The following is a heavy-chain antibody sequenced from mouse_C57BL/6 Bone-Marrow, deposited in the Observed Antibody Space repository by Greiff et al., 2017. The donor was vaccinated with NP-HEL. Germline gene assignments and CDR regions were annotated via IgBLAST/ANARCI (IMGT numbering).Heavy chain of an antibody. D-gene: IGHD1-1*01. CDR3: ARSIYYYGSSYPFGY. V-gene: IGHV1-85*01. Sequence: VQLQESGPELVKPGASVKLSCKASGYTFTSYDINWVKQRPGQGLEWIGWIYPRDGSTKYNEKFKGKATLTVDTSSSTAYMELHSLTSEDSAVYFYARSIYYYGSSYPFGYWGQGTTLTVSS. CDR1: GYTFTSYD. CDR2: IYPRDGST. J-gene: IGHJ2*01.